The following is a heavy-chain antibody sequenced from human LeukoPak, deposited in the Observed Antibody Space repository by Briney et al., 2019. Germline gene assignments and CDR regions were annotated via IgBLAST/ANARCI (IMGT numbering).Heavy chain of an antibody. J-gene: IGHJ5*02. D-gene: IGHD3-10*01. V-gene: IGHV1-18*01. CDR3: ARDATQNLYYYGSGCNWFDP. CDR2: ISAYNGNT. Sequence: GASVRVSCKASGYTFTSYGISWVRQAPGQGLEWMGWISAYNGNTNYAQKLQGRVTMTTDTSTSTAYMELRSLRSDDTAVYYCARDATQNLYYYGSGCNWFDPWGQGTLVTVSS. CDR1: GYTFTSYG.